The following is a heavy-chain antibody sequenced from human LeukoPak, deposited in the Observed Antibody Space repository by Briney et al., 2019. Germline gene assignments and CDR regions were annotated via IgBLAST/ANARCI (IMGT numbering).Heavy chain of an antibody. CDR3: AKGIAGSRPPFDY. J-gene: IGHJ4*02. CDR2: ISGSGGST. CDR1: GFTLSSYA. Sequence: GGSLRLSCEASGFTLSSYAMSWVGQAPGKGLEWVSGISGSGGSTYYADSVKGRFTISRDNSKNTLYLQMNSLRAEDTAVHYCAKGIAGSRPPFDYWGQGTLVTVSS. V-gene: IGHV3-23*01.